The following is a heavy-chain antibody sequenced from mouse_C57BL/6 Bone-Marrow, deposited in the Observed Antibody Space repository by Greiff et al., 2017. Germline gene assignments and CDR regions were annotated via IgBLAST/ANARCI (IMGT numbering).Heavy chain of an antibody. CDR1: GYTFTSYW. CDR3: ARVRRDY. CDR2: IYPGSGCT. V-gene: IGHV1-55*01. J-gene: IGHJ2*01. Sequence: VLLQQPGAELVKPGASVKMSCKASGYTFTSYWITWVQQSPGQGLEWVGDIYPGSGCTHYPEKFKSQVTLTVDTSSSTAYMQLSSLTSEDSAVYYGARVRRDYWGQGTTLTGAS.